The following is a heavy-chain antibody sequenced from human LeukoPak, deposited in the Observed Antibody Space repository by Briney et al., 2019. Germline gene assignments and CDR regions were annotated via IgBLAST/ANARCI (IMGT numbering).Heavy chain of an antibody. CDR2: INPNSGGT. CDR1: GYTFTGYY. J-gene: IGHJ5*02. Sequence: ASVKVSCKASGYTFTGYYMHWVRQAPGQGLEWMGWINPNSGGTNYAQKFQGRVTMTRDTSISTAYMELSRLRSDDTAVYYCARPYCSSTSCHENWFDPWGQGTLVTVSS. D-gene: IGHD2-2*01. CDR3: ARPYCSSTSCHENWFDP. V-gene: IGHV1-2*02.